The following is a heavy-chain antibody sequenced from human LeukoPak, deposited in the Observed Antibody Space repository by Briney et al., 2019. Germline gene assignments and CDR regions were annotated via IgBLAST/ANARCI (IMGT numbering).Heavy chain of an antibody. CDR3: ARDRGVGATDPTGYYYYYMDV. J-gene: IGHJ6*03. D-gene: IGHD1-26*01. CDR1: GGSISSYY. Sequence: SETLSLTCTVSGGSISSYYWSWIRQPPGKGLEWIGYIYYSGSTNYNPSLKSRVTISVDTSKNQFSLKLSSVTAADTAVYYCARDRGVGATDPTGYYYYYMDVWGKGTTATVSS. V-gene: IGHV4-59*01. CDR2: IYYSGST.